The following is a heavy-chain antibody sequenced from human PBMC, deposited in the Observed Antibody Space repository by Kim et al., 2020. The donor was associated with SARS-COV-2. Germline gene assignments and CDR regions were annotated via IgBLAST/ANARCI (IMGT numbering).Heavy chain of an antibody. D-gene: IGHD3-10*01. CDR2: ISYDGSNK. CDR1: GFTFSSYA. CDR3: ARDLWGLTLGFGELLPISPDY. V-gene: IGHV3-30*04. J-gene: IGHJ4*02. Sequence: GGSLRLSCAASGFTFSSYAMHWVRQAPGKGLEWVAVISYDGSNKYYADSVKGRFTISRDNSKNTLYLQMNSLRAEDTAVYYCARDLWGLTLGFGELLPISPDYWGQGTLVTVSS.